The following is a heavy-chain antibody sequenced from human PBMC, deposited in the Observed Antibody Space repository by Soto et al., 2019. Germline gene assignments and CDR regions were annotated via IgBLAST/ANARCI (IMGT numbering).Heavy chain of an antibody. CDR1: GGSFSDYY. CDR2: INHRGST. D-gene: IGHD2-8*02. J-gene: IGHJ3*02. Sequence: QVQLQEWGAGLLKPSETLSLTCALYGGSFSDYYWSWIRQPPGKGLEWIGEINHRGSTNYNPSLKSRVTISVDTSKNQFSLKLSSVTAADTAVYYCASLYRWTHVYDDAFDIWGQGALVTVSS. CDR3: ASLYRWTHVYDDAFDI. V-gene: IGHV4-34*01.